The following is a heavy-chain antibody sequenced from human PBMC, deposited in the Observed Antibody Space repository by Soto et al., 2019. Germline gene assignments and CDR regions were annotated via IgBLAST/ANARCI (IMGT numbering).Heavy chain of an antibody. D-gene: IGHD3-22*01. Sequence: ASVKVSCKASGGTFSSYAISWVRQAPGQGLEWMGGIIPIFGTANYAQKFQGRVTITADESTSTAYMELSSLRSEDTAVYYCARHYYDSSGYYPAAFDIWGQGTMVTVS. V-gene: IGHV1-69*13. J-gene: IGHJ3*02. CDR3: ARHYYDSSGYYPAAFDI. CDR2: IIPIFGTA. CDR1: GGTFSSYA.